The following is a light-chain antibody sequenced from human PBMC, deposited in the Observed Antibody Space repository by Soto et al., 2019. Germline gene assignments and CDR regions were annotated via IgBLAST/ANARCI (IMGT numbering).Light chain of an antibody. J-gene: IGKJ4*01. Sequence: EIVLTQSPVTLSLSPGERATLSCRASLSVSTSLDWYQQKPGQSPRLLIYDAAHRATGIPVRFSGGGSGTDFTLPIRSLEPEDSAVYYCQQRSKWPLTFGGGTKVEIK. CDR3: QQRSKWPLT. CDR1: LSVSTS. V-gene: IGKV3-11*01. CDR2: DAA.